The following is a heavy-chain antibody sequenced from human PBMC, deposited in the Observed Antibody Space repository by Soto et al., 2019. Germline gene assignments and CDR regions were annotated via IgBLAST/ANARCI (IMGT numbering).Heavy chain of an antibody. J-gene: IGHJ6*02. CDR2: IIPIFGTA. Sequence: SVKVSCKASGGTFSSYAISWVRQAPGQGLEWMGGIIPIFGTANYAQKFQGRVTITADESTSTAYMELSSLRSEDTAVYYCARVGCSGGSCFSGYYYYYYGMDVWGQGTTVTVSS. D-gene: IGHD2-15*01. V-gene: IGHV1-69*13. CDR3: ARVGCSGGSCFSGYYYYYYGMDV. CDR1: GGTFSSYA.